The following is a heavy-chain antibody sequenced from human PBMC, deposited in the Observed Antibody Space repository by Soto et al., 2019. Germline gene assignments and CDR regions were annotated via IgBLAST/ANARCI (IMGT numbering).Heavy chain of an antibody. CDR2: VNHSGST. D-gene: IGHD6-19*01. CDR1: GGSFSGYY. V-gene: IGHV4-34*01. Sequence: SETLSLTCAVYGGSFSGYYWSWIRQPPGKGLEWIGEVNHSGSTNYNPSLKSRVTISVDKSKNQFSLKLSSVTAADTAVYYCARDFTDSSGPTLGVGVSGQGTTVTVSS. CDR3: ARDFTDSSGPTLGVGV. J-gene: IGHJ6*01.